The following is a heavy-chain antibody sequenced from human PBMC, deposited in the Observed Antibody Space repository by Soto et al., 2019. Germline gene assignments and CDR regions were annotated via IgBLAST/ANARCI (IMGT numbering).Heavy chain of an antibody. V-gene: IGHV5-51*01. CDR2: IYPGDSET. Sequence: GESLKISCKGSGYSFSNYWIVWVRQMPGKGLEWMGIIYPGDSETKYSPSFQGRFTISRDNSKNTLYLQMTSLRAEDTAVYYCAKQSGSGSYYKVGSGGHFDYWGQGTMVTVSS. CDR1: GYSFSNYW. CDR3: AKQSGSGSYYKVGSGGHFDY. J-gene: IGHJ4*02. D-gene: IGHD3-10*01.